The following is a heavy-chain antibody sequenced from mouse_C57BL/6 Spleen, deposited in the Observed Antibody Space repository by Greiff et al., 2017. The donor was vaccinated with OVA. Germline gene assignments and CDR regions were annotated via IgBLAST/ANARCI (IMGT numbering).Heavy chain of an antibody. CDR1: GFTFSSYT. J-gene: IGHJ4*01. V-gene: IGHV5-9*01. CDR2: ISGGGGNT. CDR3: ARQNYDYDYYYAMDY. D-gene: IGHD2-4*01. Sequence: EVQGVESGGGLVKPGGSLKLSCAASGFTFSSYTMSWVRQTPEKRLEWVATISGGGGNTYYPDSVKGRFTISRDNAKNTLYLQMSSLRSEDTALYYCARQNYDYDYYYAMDYWGQGTSVTVSS.